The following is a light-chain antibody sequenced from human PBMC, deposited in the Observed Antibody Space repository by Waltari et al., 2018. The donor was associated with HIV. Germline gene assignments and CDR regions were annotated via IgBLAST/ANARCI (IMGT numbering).Light chain of an antibody. CDR3: QVWVDSRDVAVI. CDR2: DDS. V-gene: IGLV3-21*04. CDR1: NIGGTL. Sequence: SYALTQPPSVSVAPGKTARITCGGDNIGGTLVHWYQQKPGQAPVLVICDDSDRPSGIPERFSGSNSGNTATLTISRVEGGDEADYYCQVWVDSRDVAVIFGGGTKLTVL. J-gene: IGLJ2*01.